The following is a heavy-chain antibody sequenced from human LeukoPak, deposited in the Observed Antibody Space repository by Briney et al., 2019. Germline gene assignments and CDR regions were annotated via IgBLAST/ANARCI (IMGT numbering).Heavy chain of an antibody. CDR3: AGHSSGWYGYFQH. J-gene: IGHJ1*01. CDR1: GGTFSSYA. V-gene: IGHV1-69*13. CDR2: IIPIFGTA. Sequence: GASVKVSCKASGGTFSSYAISWVRQAPGQGLEWMGGIIPIFGTANYAQKFQGRVTITADESTSTAYMELSSLRSEDTAVYYCAGHSSGWYGYFQHWGQGTLVTVSS. D-gene: IGHD6-19*01.